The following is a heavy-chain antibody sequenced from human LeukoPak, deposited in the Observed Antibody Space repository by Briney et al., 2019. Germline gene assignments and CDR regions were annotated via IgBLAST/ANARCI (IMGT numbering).Heavy chain of an antibody. CDR1: GFTFSSYS. CDR2: ISSSSSYI. Sequence: GGSLRLSCAASGFTFSSYSMNWVRQAPGKGLEWVSSISSSSSYIYYADSVKGRFTISRDNAKNSLYLQMNSLRAEDTAVYYCARDPWIKLLWFGEFYYGMDVWGQGTTVTVSS. V-gene: IGHV3-21*01. J-gene: IGHJ6*02. D-gene: IGHD3-10*01. CDR3: ARDPWIKLLWFGEFYYGMDV.